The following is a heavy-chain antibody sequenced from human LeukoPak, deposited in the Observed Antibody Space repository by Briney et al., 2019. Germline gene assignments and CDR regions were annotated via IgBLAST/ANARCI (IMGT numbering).Heavy chain of an antibody. CDR3: TRTPDGVDY. Sequence: SGGSLRLSCAASGFTFSSYAMSWVRQAPGKGLEWVANIKQDGSEIFYVDSVKGRFTISRDNARNSLYLQMNSLRAEDTAVYYCTRTPDGVDYWGQGTLVTVSS. V-gene: IGHV3-7*01. D-gene: IGHD3-10*01. CDR1: GFTFSSYA. CDR2: IKQDGSEI. J-gene: IGHJ4*02.